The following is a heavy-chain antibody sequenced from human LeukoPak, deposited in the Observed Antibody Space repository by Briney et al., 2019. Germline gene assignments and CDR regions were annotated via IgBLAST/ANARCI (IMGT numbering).Heavy chain of an antibody. V-gene: IGHV4-4*02. CDR3: ARVTVVPAATSDYYYYGMDV. J-gene: IGHJ6*02. D-gene: IGHD2-2*01. CDR1: GGSISSSNW. Sequence: SGALSLTCAVSGGSISSSNWWSWVRQPPGKGLEWIGEIYHSGSTNYNPSLKSRVTISVDKSKNQSSLKLSSVTAADTAVYYCARVTVVPAATSDYYYYGMDVWGQGTTVTVSS. CDR2: IYHSGST.